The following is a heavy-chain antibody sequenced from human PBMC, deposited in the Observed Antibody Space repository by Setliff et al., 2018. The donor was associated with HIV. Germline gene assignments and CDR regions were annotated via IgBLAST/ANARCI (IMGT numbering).Heavy chain of an antibody. Sequence: PSETLSLTCTVSGGSINSTSYYWGWIRQPPGNGLEWIGSIYHTGSTYYKPSLKSRVTISVDTSKNQFSLRLSSVAAGDTAVYYCAREKNGYFDSWGQGTLVTVS. J-gene: IGHJ4*02. CDR1: GGSINSTSYY. CDR3: AREKNGYFDS. CDR2: IYHTGST. D-gene: IGHD2-8*01. V-gene: IGHV4-39*02.